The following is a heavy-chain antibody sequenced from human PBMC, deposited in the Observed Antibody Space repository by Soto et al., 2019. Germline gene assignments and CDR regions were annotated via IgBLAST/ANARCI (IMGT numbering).Heavy chain of an antibody. V-gene: IGHV3-48*02. Sequence: EVQLVESGGGLIQPGGSLRLSCAASGFTCRSYSMNWVRQAPGRGLERVSYISSTSNTIYYADSVKGRFTISRENAKNSLYLQMNFLRDEDTAVYYCARDFGVAPIQVWGQGTLVTVSS. D-gene: IGHD3-16*01. J-gene: IGHJ1*01. CDR1: GFTCRSYS. CDR3: ARDFGVAPIQV. CDR2: ISSTSNTI.